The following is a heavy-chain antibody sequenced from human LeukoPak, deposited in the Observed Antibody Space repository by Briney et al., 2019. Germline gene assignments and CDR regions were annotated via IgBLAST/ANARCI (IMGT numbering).Heavy chain of an antibody. Sequence: ASVKVSCKASGYTFIDYYMLWVRQAPGQGLEWMGWINPNSGGTNYAQKFQGRVTMTRDTSISTVYMELSGLRSDDTAVYFCVRDYGDFVKDLWGQGTTVTVSS. CDR1: GYTFIDYY. CDR3: VRDYGDFVKDL. CDR2: INPNSGGT. D-gene: IGHD3-10*01. V-gene: IGHV1-2*02. J-gene: IGHJ6*02.